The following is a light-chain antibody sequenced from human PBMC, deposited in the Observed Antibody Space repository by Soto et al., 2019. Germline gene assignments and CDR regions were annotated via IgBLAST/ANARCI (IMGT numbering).Light chain of an antibody. CDR1: SSDVGSYNL. Sequence: QSALTQPASVSGSPGQSITIPCTGTSSDVGSYNLVSWYQRHPGKAPKLMIYEGSKRPSGVSNRFSGSKSGNTASLTISGLQAEDEADYYCCSYAGSSTFVVFGGGTKVTVL. CDR2: EGS. J-gene: IGLJ2*01. CDR3: CSYAGSSTFVV. V-gene: IGLV2-23*03.